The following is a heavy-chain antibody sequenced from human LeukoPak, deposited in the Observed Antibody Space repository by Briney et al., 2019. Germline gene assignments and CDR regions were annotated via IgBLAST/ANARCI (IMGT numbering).Heavy chain of an antibody. J-gene: IGHJ4*02. V-gene: IGHV3-7*01. CDR3: AKDGNYYDSSGYYSDY. CDR2: IKQDGSEK. CDR1: GFTFSSYW. Sequence: GGSLRLSCAASGFTFSSYWMSWVRQAPGKGLEWVANIKQDGSEKYYVDSVKGRFTISRDNSKNTLYLQMNSLRAEDTAVYYCAKDGNYYDSSGYYSDYWGQGTLVTVSS. D-gene: IGHD3-22*01.